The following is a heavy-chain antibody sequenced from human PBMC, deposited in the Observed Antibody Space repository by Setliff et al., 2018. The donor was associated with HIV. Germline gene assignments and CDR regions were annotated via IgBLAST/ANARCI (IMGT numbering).Heavy chain of an antibody. CDR1: GGSISGAYY. J-gene: IGHJ3*02. V-gene: IGHV4-39*01. D-gene: IGHD3-9*01. CDR3: VRQSGHTRGWDIFSVVAGSFDI. CDR2: ISYTGDT. Sequence: SETLSLTCSVSGGSISGAYYWGWIRQSPGKGLDWIGTISYTGDTYYSPSLKSRVTIFVDTSDHQFSLRMNSVTATDTAVYYCVRQSGHTRGWDIFSVVAGSFDIWGQGTAVTVSS.